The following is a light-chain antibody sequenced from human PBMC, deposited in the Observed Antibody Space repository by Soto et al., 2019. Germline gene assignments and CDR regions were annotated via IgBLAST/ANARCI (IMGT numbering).Light chain of an antibody. CDR3: SSYTKSGTYV. CDR1: SSDVGGSNY. CDR2: DVS. V-gene: IGLV2-14*03. J-gene: IGLJ1*01. Sequence: QSVLTQPASVSGSPGQSITISCTGSSSDVGGSNYVSWYRHLPGKAPELMIFDVSNRPSGLSDRFSGSKSGNTASLTISGLQADDEADYYCSSYTKSGTYVFGTGTKVT.